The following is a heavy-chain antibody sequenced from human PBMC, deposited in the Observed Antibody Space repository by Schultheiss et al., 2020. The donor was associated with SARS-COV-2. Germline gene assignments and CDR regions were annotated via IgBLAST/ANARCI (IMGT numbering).Heavy chain of an antibody. CDR1: GFTFSSYS. J-gene: IGHJ4*02. D-gene: IGHD6-19*01. CDR3: ARGAGDY. V-gene: IGHV3-21*01. CDR2: ISSSSSYI. Sequence: GESLKISCAASGFTFSSYSMNWVRQAPGKGLEWVSSISSSSSYIYYADSVKGRFTISRDNSKNTLYLQMNSLRAEDTAVYYCARGAGDYWGQGTLVTVSS.